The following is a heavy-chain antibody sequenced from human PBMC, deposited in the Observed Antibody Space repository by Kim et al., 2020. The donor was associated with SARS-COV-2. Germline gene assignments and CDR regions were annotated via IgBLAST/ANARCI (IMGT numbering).Heavy chain of an antibody. D-gene: IGHD6-6*01. V-gene: IGHV1-69*13. CDR3: ARGDLAARQNGYYYYYYGMDV. Sequence: SVKVSCKASGGNFSSYAISWVRQAPGQGLEWMGGIIPIFGTANYAQKFKGRVTITADESTSTAYMELSSLRSEDTAVYYCARGDLAARQNGYYYYYYGMDVWGQGTTVTVSS. J-gene: IGHJ6*02. CDR1: GGNFSSYA. CDR2: IIPIFGTA.